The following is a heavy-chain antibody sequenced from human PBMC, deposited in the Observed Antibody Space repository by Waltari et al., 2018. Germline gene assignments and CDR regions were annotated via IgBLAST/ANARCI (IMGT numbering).Heavy chain of an antibody. Sequence: EVQLVESGGGLVQPGGSLRLSCAASGFTFSSYAMRWVRPAPGKGLEGVSAISGSGGSTYYADSVKGRFTISRDNSKNTLYLQMNSLRAEDTAVYYCAKDHYYDSSGYYSGGENYFDYWGQGTLVTVSS. V-gene: IGHV3-23*04. J-gene: IGHJ4*02. D-gene: IGHD3-22*01. CDR2: ISGSGGST. CDR3: AKDHYYDSSGYYSGGENYFDY. CDR1: GFTFSSYA.